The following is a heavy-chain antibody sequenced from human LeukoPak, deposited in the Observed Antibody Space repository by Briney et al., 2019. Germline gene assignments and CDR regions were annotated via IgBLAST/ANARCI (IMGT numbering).Heavy chain of an antibody. Sequence: GRSLRLSCAASGFTFSSYAMHWVRQAPGKGLEWVAVISYDGSNKYYADSVKGRFTISRDNSKNTLYLQMNSLRAEDTAVYYCAREGGYSYGYYYYYYMDVWGKGNTVTASS. CDR1: GFTFSSYA. J-gene: IGHJ6*03. D-gene: IGHD5-18*01. CDR3: AREGGYSYGYYYYYYMDV. V-gene: IGHV3-30*01. CDR2: ISYDGSNK.